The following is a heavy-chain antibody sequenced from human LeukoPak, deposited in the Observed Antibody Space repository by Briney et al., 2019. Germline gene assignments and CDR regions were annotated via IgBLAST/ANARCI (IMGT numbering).Heavy chain of an antibody. Sequence: GGSLRLSCTASGFTFADYWMTWVRQAPGKGLKWVANIRQDESEKYYVDSVKGRFTISRDNTANALYLHMNSLRADDTAVYYCGRERSWGGSESDYWGQGTLVTVSS. CDR3: GRERSWGGSESDY. CDR1: GFTFADYW. J-gene: IGHJ4*02. V-gene: IGHV3-7*01. D-gene: IGHD3-16*01. CDR2: IRQDESEK.